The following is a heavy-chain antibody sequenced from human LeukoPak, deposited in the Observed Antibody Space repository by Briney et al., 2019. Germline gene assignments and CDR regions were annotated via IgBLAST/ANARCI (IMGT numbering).Heavy chain of an antibody. CDR2: IYHSGST. CDR3: AGRGARVGAIDY. V-gene: IGHV4-30-2*01. D-gene: IGHD2-15*01. CDR1: GGSISSGGYS. Sequence: PSETLSLTCAVSGGSISSGGYSWSWIRQPPGKGLEWIGYIYHSGSTYYNPSLKSRVTISVDRSKNQFSLKLSSVTAADTAVYYCAGRGARVGAIDYWGQGTLVTVSS. J-gene: IGHJ4*02.